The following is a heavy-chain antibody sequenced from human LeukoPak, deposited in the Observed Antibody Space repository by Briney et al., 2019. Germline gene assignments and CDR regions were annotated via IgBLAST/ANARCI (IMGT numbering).Heavy chain of an antibody. D-gene: IGHD4-17*01. CDR2: IISYNSNT. V-gene: IGHV1-18*01. J-gene: IGHJ4*02. CDR3: ARFDGAPAAYFDS. Sequence: CIISYNSNTNYPQPLQGRVTMTTDTSTSTAYMERRRLRSDDTAVYYCARFDGAPAAYFDSWGQGTLVTASS.